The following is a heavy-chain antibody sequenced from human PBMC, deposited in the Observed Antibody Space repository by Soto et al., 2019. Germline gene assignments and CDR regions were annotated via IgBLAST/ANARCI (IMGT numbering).Heavy chain of an antibody. J-gene: IGHJ4*02. CDR2: IWYDGSNK. CDR3: ARLVESSGWTGPYFFDY. CDR1: GFTFSSYG. Sequence: PGGSLRLSCAASGFTFSSYGMHWVRQAPGKGLEWVAVIWYDGSNKYYADSVKGRFTISRDNSKNTLYLQMNSLRAEDTAVYYCARLVESSGWTGPYFFDYGAQGTLVTVSS. V-gene: IGHV3-33*01. D-gene: IGHD6-19*01.